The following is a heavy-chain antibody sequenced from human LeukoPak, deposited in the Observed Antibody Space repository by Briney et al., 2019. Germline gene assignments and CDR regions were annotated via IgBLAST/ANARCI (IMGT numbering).Heavy chain of an antibody. D-gene: IGHD3-3*01. V-gene: IGHV3-48*01. CDR2: ISSSSSTI. J-gene: IGHJ3*02. Sequence: GGSLRLSCAASGFTFSRYSMNWVRQAPGKGLEWVSYISSSSSTIYYADSVKGRFTISRDNAKNSLYLQMNSLRAEDTAEYYCARDEGRITIFGVVPDAVDIWGQGTMVTVSS. CDR3: ARDEGRITIFGVVPDAVDI. CDR1: GFTFSRYS.